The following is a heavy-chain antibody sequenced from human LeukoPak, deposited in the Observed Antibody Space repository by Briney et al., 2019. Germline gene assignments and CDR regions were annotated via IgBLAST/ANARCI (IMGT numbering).Heavy chain of an antibody. Sequence: SETLSLTCTVSGYSISSGYYWGWIRQPPGKGLEWIGSIYHSGSTYYNPSLKSRVTISVDTSKNQFSLKLSSVTAADTAVYYCARDVRDEYYDFWSGYYTGIGYYYMDVWGKGTTVTVSS. CDR1: GYSISSGYY. J-gene: IGHJ6*03. V-gene: IGHV4-38-2*02. CDR3: ARDVRDEYYDFWSGYYTGIGYYYMDV. D-gene: IGHD3-3*01. CDR2: IYHSGST.